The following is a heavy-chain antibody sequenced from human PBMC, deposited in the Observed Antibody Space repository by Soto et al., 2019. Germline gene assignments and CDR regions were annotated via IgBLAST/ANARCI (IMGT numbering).Heavy chain of an antibody. CDR3: ARGYYDLLTGFSYWYFDL. CDR2: ISYEGSTT. CDR1: GFTFSTYA. D-gene: IGHD3-9*01. J-gene: IGHJ2*01. Sequence: QVQLVESGGGVVQPGRSLRLSCAASGFTFSTYAMHWVRQSPGTGLEWLAVISYEGSTTHYLDSVKGRFTISRDNSKNTLDLLMNSLRADDTAVYYCARGYYDLLTGFSYWYFDLWGRGTLVTVSS. V-gene: IGHV3-30-3*01.